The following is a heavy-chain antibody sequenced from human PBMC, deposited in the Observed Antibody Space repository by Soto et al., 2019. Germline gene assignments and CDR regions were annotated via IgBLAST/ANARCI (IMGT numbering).Heavy chain of an antibody. J-gene: IGHJ6*02. CDR1: GGSISSYY. CDR2: IYYSGST. CDR3: ARYRRSGYCTIGVCYVMAV. D-gene: IGHD2-8*01. Sequence: PSETLSLTCTVSGGSISSYYWSRIRQPPGKGLEWIGYIYYSGSTNYNPSLKSRVTISVDTSKNQFSLKLSSVPAADTAVYYCARYRRSGYCTIGVCYVMAVWRQGTTVPVSS. V-gene: IGHV4-59*01.